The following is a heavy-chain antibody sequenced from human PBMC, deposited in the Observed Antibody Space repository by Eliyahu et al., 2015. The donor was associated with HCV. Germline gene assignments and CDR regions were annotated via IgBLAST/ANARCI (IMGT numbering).Heavy chain of an antibody. D-gene: IGHD6-13*01. CDR1: XXSXSSHNXY. J-gene: IGHJ5*02. V-gene: IGHV4-39*02. Sequence: QLQLQESGPGLVKPSEPLSLXCTVSXXSXSSHNXYWXWXRPSPQKGLEWVASIXYSGRTYYNPSLMSRATISADTSNNHFSLRLTSVTAADSAVYFCVRDIAGGGDYNWFDPWGQGTLVTVSS. CDR3: VRDIAGGGDYNWFDP. CDR2: IXYSGRT.